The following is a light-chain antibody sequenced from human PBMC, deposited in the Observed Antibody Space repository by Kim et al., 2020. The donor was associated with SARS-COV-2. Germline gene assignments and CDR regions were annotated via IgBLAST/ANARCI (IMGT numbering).Light chain of an antibody. V-gene: IGKV1-5*03. CDR2: KAS. J-gene: IGKJ1*01. CDR3: QQYIGYSWT. CDR1: QSISSW. Sequence: AYVGDRVTITCRASQSISSWLAWYQQKPGKAPKLLIYKASSLKSGVPSRFSGSGSGTEFTLTISSLQPDDFASYYCQQYIGYSWTFGQGTKVDIK.